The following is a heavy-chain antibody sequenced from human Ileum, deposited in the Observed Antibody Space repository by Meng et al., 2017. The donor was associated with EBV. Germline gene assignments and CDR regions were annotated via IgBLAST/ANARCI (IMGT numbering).Heavy chain of an antibody. J-gene: IGHJ4*02. CDR3: GRDQGRELINH. V-gene: IGHV4-4*02. CDR2: VYHRGDT. CDR1: GDSISSDIW. Sequence: QGQLQASGPGLGKPSGPWSLTCTVSGDSISSDIWWSWVRQPPGKGLEWIGEVYHRGDTNYNPSLKSRVDISVDKSKNQFYLSLFSVTAADTAVYYCGRDQGRELINHWGQGTLVTVSS. D-gene: IGHD1-7*01.